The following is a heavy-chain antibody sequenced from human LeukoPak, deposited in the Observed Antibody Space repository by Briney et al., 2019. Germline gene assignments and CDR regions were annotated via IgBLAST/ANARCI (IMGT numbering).Heavy chain of an antibody. CDR2: ISSSSSYI. V-gene: IGHV3-21*01. J-gene: IGHJ4*02. CDR1: GFTFSSYS. Sequence: PGGSLRLSCAASGFTFSSYSMNWVRQAPGKGLEWVSSISSSSSYIYYADSVKGRFTISRDNAKNSLYLQMNSLRAEDTAVYYCARATSHRQQLDYWGQGTLVTVSS. CDR3: ARATSHRQQLDY. D-gene: IGHD6-13*01.